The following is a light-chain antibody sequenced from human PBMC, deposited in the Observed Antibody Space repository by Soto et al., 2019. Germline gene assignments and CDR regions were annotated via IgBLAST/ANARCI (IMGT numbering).Light chain of an antibody. CDR3: HQHGSSPPSWT. CDR1: QSVSSSY. V-gene: IGKV3-20*01. J-gene: IGKJ1*01. CDR2: GAS. Sequence: ETVLTQSPGTLSLSPGERATLFCRASQSVSSSYLAWYQQKPGQAPRLLIYGASSRATGIPDRFSGSGSGTDFTLTIIRLEPEDFAVYYCHQHGSSPPSWTFGQGTLVEIK.